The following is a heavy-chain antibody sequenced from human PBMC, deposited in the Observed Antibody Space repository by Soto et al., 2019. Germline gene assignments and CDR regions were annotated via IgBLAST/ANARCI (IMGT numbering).Heavy chain of an antibody. Sequence: GGSLRLSCAASGFTFSSYAMSWVRQAPGKGLEWVSAISGSGGSTYYADSVKGRLTISRDNSKNTLYLQMNSLRAEDTAVYYCAKEGGCSSTSCTAYNWFDPWGQGTLVTVSS. J-gene: IGHJ5*02. D-gene: IGHD2-2*01. V-gene: IGHV3-23*01. CDR1: GFTFSSYA. CDR2: ISGSGGST. CDR3: AKEGGCSSTSCTAYNWFDP.